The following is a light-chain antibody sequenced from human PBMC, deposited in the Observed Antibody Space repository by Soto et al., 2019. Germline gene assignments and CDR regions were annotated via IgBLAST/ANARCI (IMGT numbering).Light chain of an antibody. CDR1: QSVSSN. Sequence: EIVMTQSPATLSVSPGESATLSCRASQSVSSNLAWYQQKPGQAPRLLIYGASTRATGIPARFSGSGSGTEFSLTISRLEPEDFAVYYCHQYGISPVGGGSKV. J-gene: IGKJ4*01. CDR3: HQYGISP. CDR2: GAS. V-gene: IGKV3-15*01.